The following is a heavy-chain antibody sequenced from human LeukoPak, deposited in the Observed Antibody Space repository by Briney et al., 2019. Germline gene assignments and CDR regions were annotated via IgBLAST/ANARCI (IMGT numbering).Heavy chain of an antibody. CDR2: ISAYNGNT. CDR3: ARVQLRYFDWSPSEFDY. D-gene: IGHD3-9*01. Sequence: GASVKVSCKASGYTFTSYGISWVRQAPGQGLEWMGWISAYNGNTNYAQKLQGRVTMTTDTSTSTAYVELRSLRSDDTAVYYCARVQLRYFDWSPSEFDYWGQGTLVTVSS. V-gene: IGHV1-18*01. J-gene: IGHJ4*02. CDR1: GYTFTSYG.